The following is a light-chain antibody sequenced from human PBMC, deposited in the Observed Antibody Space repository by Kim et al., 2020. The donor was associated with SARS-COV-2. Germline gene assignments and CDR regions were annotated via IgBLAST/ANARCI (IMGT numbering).Light chain of an antibody. J-gene: IGKJ4*01. CDR2: WAS. Sequence: ATINCRSSQSVLYSSNNRNYLAWYQQKPGQPPKLLIYWASTRESGVPDRFSGSGSGTDFTLTISSLQAEDVAVYYCQQYFSTPLTFGGGTKVDIK. V-gene: IGKV4-1*01. CDR3: QQYFSTPLT. CDR1: QSVLYSSNNRNY.